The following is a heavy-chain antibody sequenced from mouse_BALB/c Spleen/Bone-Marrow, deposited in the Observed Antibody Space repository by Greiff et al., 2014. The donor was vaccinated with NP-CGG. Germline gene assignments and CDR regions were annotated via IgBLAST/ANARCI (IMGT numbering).Heavy chain of an antibody. CDR3: GRWGDGYYYAMDY. CDR2: INPFNGDT. V-gene: IGHV1-37*01. J-gene: IGHJ4*01. CDR1: GYPFTGYF. D-gene: IGHD2-3*01. Sequence: VQLQQSGPDLVKPGASVKLSCKASGYPFTGYFLNWVRQSHGKSLEWIGRINPFNGDTFYNQKFEGKATLTVDKSSTTAHMELLSLTSEDPAVYYCGRWGDGYYYAMDYWGQGTSVTVSS.